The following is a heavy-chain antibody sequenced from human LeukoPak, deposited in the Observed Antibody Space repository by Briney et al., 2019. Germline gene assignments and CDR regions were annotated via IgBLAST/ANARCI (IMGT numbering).Heavy chain of an antibody. D-gene: IGHD6-19*01. CDR1: GFTFSSYA. CDR2: ISRSGGST. J-gene: IGHJ4*02. CDR3: ARGGVSSGWYFEVFDY. Sequence: GGSLRLSCAASGFTFSSYAMSWVRQAPGKGLEWVSAISRSGGSTYYADSVKGRFTISRDNSKNTLYLQMNSLRAEDTAVHYCARGGVSSGWYFEVFDYWGQGTLVTVSS. V-gene: IGHV3-23*01.